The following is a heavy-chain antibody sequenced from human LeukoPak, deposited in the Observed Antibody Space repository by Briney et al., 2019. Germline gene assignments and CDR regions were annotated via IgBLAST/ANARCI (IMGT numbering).Heavy chain of an antibody. Sequence: TSETLSLTCAVYGGSFSGYYWSWIRQPPGKGLEWIGEINHSGSTNYNPSLKSRVTISVDTSKNQFSLKLSSVTAADTAVYYCARGPIYTMVRGVHYWGQGTLVTVSS. CDR3: ARGPIYTMVRGVHY. D-gene: IGHD3-10*01. J-gene: IGHJ4*02. CDR1: GGSFSGYY. CDR2: INHSGST. V-gene: IGHV4-34*01.